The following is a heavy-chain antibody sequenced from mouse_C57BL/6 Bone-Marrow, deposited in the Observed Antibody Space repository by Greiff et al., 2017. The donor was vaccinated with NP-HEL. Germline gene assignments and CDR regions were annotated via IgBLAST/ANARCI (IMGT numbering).Heavy chain of an antibody. J-gene: IGHJ2*01. CDR1: GYSITSGYY. CDR2: ISYDGSN. CDR3: ARGYFDY. V-gene: IGHV3-6*01. Sequence: EVKLMESGPGLVKPSQSLSLTCSVTGYSITSGYYWNWIRQFPGNKLEWMGYISYDGSNNYNPSLKNRISITRDTSKHQFFLKLNSVTTEDTATYYCARGYFDYWGQGTTLTVSS.